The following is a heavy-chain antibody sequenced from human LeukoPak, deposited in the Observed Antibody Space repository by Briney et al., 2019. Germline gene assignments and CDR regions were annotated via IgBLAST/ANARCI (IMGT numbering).Heavy chain of an antibody. Sequence: SETLSLTCTVSGGSISSRNHYWGWIRQPPGKGLEWIGSIYHSGSTCYNPSLKSRVPISVDTSNNQFSLKLSSVTAADTAVYYCARDEYYYDSSANYYYYYMDVWGKGTTVTVSS. V-gene: IGHV4-39*07. CDR1: GGSISSRNHY. CDR2: IYHSGST. D-gene: IGHD3-22*01. CDR3: ARDEYYYDSSANYYYYYMDV. J-gene: IGHJ6*03.